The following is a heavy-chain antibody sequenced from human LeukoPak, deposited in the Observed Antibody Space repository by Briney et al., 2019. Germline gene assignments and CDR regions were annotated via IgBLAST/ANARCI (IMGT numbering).Heavy chain of an antibody. V-gene: IGHV4-31*03. Sequence: SETLSLTCTVSGGSISSGGYCWSWIRQHPGKGLEWIGYIYYSGSTYYNPSLKSRVTISVDTSKNQFSLKLSSVTAADTAVYYCASQGYSSSWYYFDYWGQGTLVTVSS. CDR1: GGSISSGGYC. D-gene: IGHD6-13*01. J-gene: IGHJ4*02. CDR2: IYYSGST. CDR3: ASQGYSSSWYYFDY.